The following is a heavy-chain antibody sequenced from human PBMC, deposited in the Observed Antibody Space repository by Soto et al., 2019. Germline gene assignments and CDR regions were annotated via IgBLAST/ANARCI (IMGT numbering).Heavy chain of an antibody. V-gene: IGHV3-23*01. D-gene: IGHD2-8*02. J-gene: IGHJ6*02. CDR3: VKDWTGNKCPCLDV. Sequence: EVQVLESGGGLLQPGGSLRLSCVASGFTFNAHAMTWVRQGPGMGLEWTSSISGNGKTTYYADSVKGRFTVSRDNSKNTLSLQINSLRVEDTATYYCVKDWTGNKCPCLDVWGQGTTVTVSS. CDR1: GFTFNAHA. CDR2: ISGNGKTT.